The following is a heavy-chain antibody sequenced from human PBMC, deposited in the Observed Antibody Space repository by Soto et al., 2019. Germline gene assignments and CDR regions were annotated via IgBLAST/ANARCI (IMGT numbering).Heavy chain of an antibody. CDR3: ARVSLSITMASVVTRVDY. V-gene: IGHV4-38-2*01. Sequence: SETLSLTCAVSGYSISSGFYWGWIRQPPGKGLEWIGNLYHSGSSYFNPSLKSRVTISVDTSKNQFSLKLSSVTAADTAIYYCARVSLSITMASVVTRVDYWGQGTLVTVSS. D-gene: IGHD3-10*01. CDR2: LYHSGSS. CDR1: GYSISSGFY. J-gene: IGHJ4*02.